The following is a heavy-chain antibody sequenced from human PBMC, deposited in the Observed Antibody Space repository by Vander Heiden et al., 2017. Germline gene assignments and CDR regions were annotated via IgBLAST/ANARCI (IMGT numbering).Heavy chain of an antibody. Sequence: EVQLVESAGGLVQPVGSLSPSCVASGFTFSRYWMHWVRQAPGKGLVWVSRINTDGSITNYADSGKGRFTISRDNAKNTLYLQMNSLRAEDTAVYYCARVSGSYNWGQGTLVTVSS. V-gene: IGHV3-74*01. CDR3: ARVSGSYN. CDR1: GFTFSRYW. CDR2: INTDGSIT. J-gene: IGHJ4*02. D-gene: IGHD1-26*01.